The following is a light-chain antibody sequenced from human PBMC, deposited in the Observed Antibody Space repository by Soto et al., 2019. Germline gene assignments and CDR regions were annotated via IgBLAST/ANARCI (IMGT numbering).Light chain of an antibody. V-gene: IGKV3-20*01. Sequence: EIVLTQSPGTLSLSPGERATLSCRASQSVSSSYLAWYQQKPGQAPRLLIYGASSRATGIQDRFSGSGSGTEFTLTISRLEPEDFAVYYCQQYGSSSFTFGPGTKVDIK. CDR2: GAS. CDR1: QSVSSSY. CDR3: QQYGSSSFT. J-gene: IGKJ3*01.